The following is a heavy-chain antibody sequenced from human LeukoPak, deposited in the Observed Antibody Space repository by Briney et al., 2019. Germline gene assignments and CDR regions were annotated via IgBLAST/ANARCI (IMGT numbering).Heavy chain of an antibody. CDR3: ASRGYSYGYSFDY. Sequence: SVKVSCKASGGTFSSYAISWVRQAPGQGLEWMGGIIPIFGTANYAQKFQDRVTITADESTGTAYMELSSLRSEDTAVYYCASRGYSYGYSFDYWGQGTLVTVSS. V-gene: IGHV1-69*13. CDR2: IIPIFGTA. CDR1: GGTFSSYA. D-gene: IGHD5-18*01. J-gene: IGHJ4*02.